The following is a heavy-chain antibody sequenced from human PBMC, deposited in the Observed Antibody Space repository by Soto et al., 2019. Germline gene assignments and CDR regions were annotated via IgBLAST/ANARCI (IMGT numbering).Heavy chain of an antibody. V-gene: IGHV4-34*01. Sequence: PSETLSLTCAAYGGSFSGYYWSWIRQPPGKGLEWIGEINHSGSTNYNPSLKSRVTISVDTSKNQFSLKLSSVTAADTAVYYCARIRITITMVRAPSYYFDYWGQGTLVTVSS. CDR3: ARIRITITMVRAPSYYFDY. J-gene: IGHJ4*02. CDR1: GGSFSGYY. D-gene: IGHD3-10*01. CDR2: INHSGST.